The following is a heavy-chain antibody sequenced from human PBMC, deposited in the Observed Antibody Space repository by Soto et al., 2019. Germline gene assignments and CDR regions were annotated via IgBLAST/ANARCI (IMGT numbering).Heavy chain of an antibody. Sequence: LRLSCAASGFTFSSYEMNWVRQAPGKGLEWVSYISSSGSTIYYADSVKGRFTISRDNAKNSLYLQMNSLRAEDTAVYYCARTSGSSGWTALDYWGQGTLVTVSS. V-gene: IGHV3-48*03. CDR1: GFTFSSYE. J-gene: IGHJ4*02. D-gene: IGHD5-12*01. CDR2: ISSSGSTI. CDR3: ARTSGSSGWTALDY.